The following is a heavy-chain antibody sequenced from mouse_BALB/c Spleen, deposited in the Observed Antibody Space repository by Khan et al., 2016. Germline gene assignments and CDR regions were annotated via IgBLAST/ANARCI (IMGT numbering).Heavy chain of an antibody. CDR1: GYTFTNYG. J-gene: IGHJ1*01. D-gene: IGHD1-1*01. CDR3: ARYRYYYGSSRYFDV. V-gene: IGHV9-3-1*01. Sequence: QIQLVQSGPELKRPGKTVKISCKASGYTFTNYGINWVKQAPGKGLKWMGWINTYSGESTYADDFKGRVAFSLETSANPSYLQINNLKNEDTATYFCARYRYYYGSSRYFDVWGAGTTVTVSS. CDR2: INTYSGES.